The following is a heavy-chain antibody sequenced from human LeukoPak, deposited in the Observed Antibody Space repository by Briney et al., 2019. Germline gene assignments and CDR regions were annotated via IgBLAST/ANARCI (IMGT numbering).Heavy chain of an antibody. V-gene: IGHV3-11*01. Sequence: GGSLRLSCAASGFTFSDYYMSWIRQAPGKGLEWVSYISSSGSTIYYADSVKGRFTISRDNAKNSLYPQMNSLRAEDTAVYYCARGHGYCSGGSCGFYMDVWGKGTTVTVSS. CDR1: GFTFSDYY. J-gene: IGHJ6*03. CDR2: ISSSGSTI. D-gene: IGHD2-15*01. CDR3: ARGHGYCSGGSCGFYMDV.